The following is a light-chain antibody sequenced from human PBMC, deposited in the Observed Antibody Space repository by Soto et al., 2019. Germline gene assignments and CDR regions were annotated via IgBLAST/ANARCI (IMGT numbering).Light chain of an antibody. CDR2: DVS. CDR3: SSYAGTYSLV. CDR1: SSDVGGYNY. J-gene: IGLJ1*01. V-gene: IGLV2-11*01. Sequence: QSALNQPRSVSGSPGQAVTISCTGTSSDVGGYNYVSWYQHHPGKAPKLMIYDVSKRPSGVPDRFSGSKSGNTATLTISGLQAEDEADYHCSSYAGTYSLVFGTGTMLTVL.